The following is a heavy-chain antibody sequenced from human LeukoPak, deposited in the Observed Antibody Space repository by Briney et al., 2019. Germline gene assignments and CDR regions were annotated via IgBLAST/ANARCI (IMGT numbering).Heavy chain of an antibody. Sequence: PGGSLRLSCAASGFTFSDSLMHWVRQAPGKGLMWVSRINTDGSNTNYADSVKGRFTISRDNSKNTLYLQMNSLRAEDTAVYYCARGGIAVAGTHDYWGQGTLVTVSS. CDR3: ARGGIAVAGTHDY. V-gene: IGHV3-74*01. CDR1: GFTFSDSL. J-gene: IGHJ4*02. CDR2: INTDGSNT. D-gene: IGHD6-19*01.